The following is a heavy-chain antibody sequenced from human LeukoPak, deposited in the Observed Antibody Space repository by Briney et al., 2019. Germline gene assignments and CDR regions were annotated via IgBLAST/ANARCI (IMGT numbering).Heavy chain of an antibody. Sequence: GGSLRLSCAASGFTFSSYDTHWVRQVTGKGLEWVSGIGTVGDTYYAGSVKGRFTISRENAKNSLYLQMNSLRVEDTAVYYCARGGYSYAYDAFDIWGQGTMVTVSS. CDR2: IGTVGDT. D-gene: IGHD5-18*01. V-gene: IGHV3-13*01. CDR1: GFTFSSYD. J-gene: IGHJ3*02. CDR3: ARGGYSYAYDAFDI.